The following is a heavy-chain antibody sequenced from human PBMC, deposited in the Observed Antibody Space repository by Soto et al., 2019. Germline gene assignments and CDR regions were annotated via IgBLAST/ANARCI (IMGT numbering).Heavy chain of an antibody. V-gene: IGHV1-69*04. D-gene: IGHD3-10*01. Sequence: ASVKVSCKASGGTFSSYTISWVRQAPGQGLEWMGRVIPILGIAKYAQKFQGRVTITRDTSASTAYMELSSLRSEDTAVYYCARDRGAILWFGAPDAENYYMDVWGKGTTVTVSS. CDR3: ARDRGAILWFGAPDAENYYMDV. CDR2: VIPILGIA. J-gene: IGHJ6*03. CDR1: GGTFSSYT.